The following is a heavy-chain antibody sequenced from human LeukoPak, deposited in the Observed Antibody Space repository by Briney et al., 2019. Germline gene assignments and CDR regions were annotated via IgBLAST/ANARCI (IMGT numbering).Heavy chain of an antibody. CDR2: IYYSGST. CDR1: GGSISSYY. CDR3: AGGGIY. D-gene: IGHD6-13*01. V-gene: IGHV4-59*01. Sequence: PETLSLTCTVSGGSISSYYWSWIRQPPGKGLEWIGYIYYSGSTNYNPSLRSRVTISVDTSKNQFSLKLSSVTAADTAVYFCAGGGIYWGQGTLVTVSS. J-gene: IGHJ4*02.